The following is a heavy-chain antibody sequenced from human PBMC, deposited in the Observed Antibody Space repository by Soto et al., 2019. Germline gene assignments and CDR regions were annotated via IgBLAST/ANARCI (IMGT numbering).Heavy chain of an antibody. CDR1: GFTFISYG. D-gene: IGHD3-22*01. V-gene: IGHV3-33*08. CDR3: ARVFSRYYDSSGYYYPALDAFDI. Sequence: GGSLRLSCAASGFTFISYGIHWVRQAPGKGLEWVAVIWYDGSNKYYADSVKGRFTISRDNSKNTLYLQMNSLRAEDTAVYYCARVFSRYYDSSGYYYPALDAFDIWGQGTMVTVSS. CDR2: IWYDGSNK. J-gene: IGHJ3*02.